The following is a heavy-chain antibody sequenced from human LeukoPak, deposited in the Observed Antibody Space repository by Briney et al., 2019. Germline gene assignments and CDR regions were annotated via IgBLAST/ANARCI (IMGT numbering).Heavy chain of an antibody. CDR3: TRDPILGAPDYFDY. V-gene: IGHV3-30*04. J-gene: IGHJ4*02. Sequence: GRSLRLSCAASGFTFTNYVTHWVRQAPGKGLEWVAVTSVDEGLKFYGDSVKGRFTISRDNSKNTMYLQMNNLREEDTAVYYCTRDPILGAPDYFDYWGQGTLVTVSS. CDR2: TSVDEGLK. D-gene: IGHD1-26*01. CDR1: GFTFTNYV.